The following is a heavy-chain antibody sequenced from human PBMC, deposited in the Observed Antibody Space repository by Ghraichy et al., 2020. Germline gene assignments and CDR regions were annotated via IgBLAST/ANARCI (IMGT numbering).Heavy chain of an antibody. CDR3: ARNSDTRRSGYGTDV. V-gene: IGHV4-4*02. CDR1: GGSTTSDNW. J-gene: IGHJ6*01. Sequence: SETLSLTCVVSGGSTTSDNWWSWVRQAPGKWLEWIGEIFHSGTSDYNPSFKSRVPISVDKSENQFSLSLTSVTAADTAVSYCARNSDTRRSGYGTDVWGRGTTVTVSS. CDR2: IFHSGTS. D-gene: IGHD2-21*01.